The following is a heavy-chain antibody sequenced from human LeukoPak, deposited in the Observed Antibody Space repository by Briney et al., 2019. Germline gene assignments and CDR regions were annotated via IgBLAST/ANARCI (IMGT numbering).Heavy chain of an antibody. D-gene: IGHD3-16*01. V-gene: IGHV1-18*01. CDR1: GYTFTSYG. CDR3: AGDFLNYDGSGRPFGVWQFGY. J-gene: IGHJ4*02. CDR2: ISGYSGNT. Sequence: ASVKVSCKASGYTFTSYGISWLRQAPGQGLEWMGWISGYSGNTNYAQKLQGRVTMTTDTSTSTAYMELRSLRSDDTAVYYCAGDFLNYDGSGRPFGVWQFGYWGQGTLVTVSS.